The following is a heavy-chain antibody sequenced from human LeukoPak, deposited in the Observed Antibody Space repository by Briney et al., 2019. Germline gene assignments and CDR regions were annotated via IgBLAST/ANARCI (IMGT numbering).Heavy chain of an antibody. D-gene: IGHD3-9*01. J-gene: IGHJ4*02. CDR1: GFTSSSYG. CDR3: AKEQLELRYFDWLFLDY. Sequence: GGSLRLSCAASGFTSSSYGMHWVRQAPGKGLEWVAVISYDGSNKYYADSVKGRFTISRDNSKNTLYLQMNSLRAEDTAVYYCAKEQLELRYFDWLFLDYWGQGTLVTVSS. V-gene: IGHV3-30*18. CDR2: ISYDGSNK.